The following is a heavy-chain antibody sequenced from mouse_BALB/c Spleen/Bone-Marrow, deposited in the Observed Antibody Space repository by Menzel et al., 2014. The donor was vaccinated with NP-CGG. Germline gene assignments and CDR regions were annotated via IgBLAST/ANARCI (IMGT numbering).Heavy chain of an antibody. J-gene: IGHJ2*01. D-gene: IGHD1-1*01. Sequence: VQLQQSGAEIVKPGASVKSSCTTSGFNIEDSYIYWMKQRPEQGLEWIGRIDPANGNTKYDPKFQGKATITVDTSSATAYLQLSGLTSEDTAVYYCARNYGSSLDYWGQGTTPTVSS. V-gene: IGHV14-3*02. CDR2: IDPANGNT. CDR1: GFNIEDSY. CDR3: ARNYGSSLDY.